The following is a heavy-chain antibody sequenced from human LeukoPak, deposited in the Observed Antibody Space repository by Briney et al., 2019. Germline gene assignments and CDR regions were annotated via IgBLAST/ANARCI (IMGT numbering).Heavy chain of an antibody. CDR1: GGSISSSSYY. D-gene: IGHD6-13*01. Sequence: SETLSLTCTVSGGSISSSSYYWGWIRQPPGKGLEWIGSIYYSGSTYYNPSLKSRVTISVDTSKNQFSLKLSSVTAADTAVYYCARQPRYSSSWFDYWGQGTLVTVSS. CDR3: ARQPRYSSSWFDY. CDR2: IYYSGST. J-gene: IGHJ4*02. V-gene: IGHV4-39*07.